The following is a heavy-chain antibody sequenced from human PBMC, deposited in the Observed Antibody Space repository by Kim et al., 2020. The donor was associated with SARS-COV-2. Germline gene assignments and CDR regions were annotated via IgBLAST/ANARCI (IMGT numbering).Heavy chain of an antibody. D-gene: IGHD6-13*01. CDR2: ISWNSGSI. CDR1: GFTFDDYA. J-gene: IGHJ6*02. V-gene: IGHV3-9*01. Sequence: GGSLRLSCAASGFTFDDYAMHWVRQAPGKGLEWVSGISWNSGSIGYADSVKGRFTISRDNAKNSLYLQMNSLRAEDTALYYCAKDIGPETPGGRIAAAGTGGMDVWGQGTTVTVSS. CDR3: AKDIGPETPGGRIAAAGTGGMDV.